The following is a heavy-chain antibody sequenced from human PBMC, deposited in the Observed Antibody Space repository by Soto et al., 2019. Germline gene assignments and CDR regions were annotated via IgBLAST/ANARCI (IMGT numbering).Heavy chain of an antibody. V-gene: IGHV2-5*01. D-gene: IGHD2-2*02. CDR2: VYWNDDK. CDR3: ARQVPAAIRLGWFDP. CDR1: GFSLSTSQVG. Sequence: SGPTLVNPTQTLTLTCTFSGFSLSTSQVGVGWIRQPPGKALEWLAHVYWNDDKYYSLSLKSRLTISKDTSKSQVVLTMANMDPVDTATYYCARQVPAAIRLGWFDPWGQGTLVTVSS. J-gene: IGHJ5*02.